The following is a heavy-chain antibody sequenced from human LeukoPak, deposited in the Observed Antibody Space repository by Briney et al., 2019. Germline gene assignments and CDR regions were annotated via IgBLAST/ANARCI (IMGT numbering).Heavy chain of an antibody. V-gene: IGHV4-4*07. CDR3: ANESRLWGASGSHHLDY. CDR2: IYTRGNT. D-gene: IGHD3-10*01. CDR1: GAPVNFYY. Sequence: SETLSLTCTVSGAPVNFYYLSWIRHSAEKGPEWIGRIYTRGNTNYNPSLKSRVTLSVDTSRNQFSLMLSSVTAADTAVYYCANESRLWGASGSHHLDYSGQGVLVTVSS. J-gene: IGHJ4*02.